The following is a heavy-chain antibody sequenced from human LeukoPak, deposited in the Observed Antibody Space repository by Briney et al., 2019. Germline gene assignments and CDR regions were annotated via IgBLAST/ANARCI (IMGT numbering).Heavy chain of an antibody. CDR2: INHSGST. CDR3: ARGDYDSSGLTNAFDI. D-gene: IGHD3-22*01. V-gene: IGHV4-34*01. CDR1: GGSFSVYY. Sequence: PSETLSLTCAVYGGSFSVYYWSWIRQPPGKGLEWIGEINHSGSTNYNPSLKSRVTISVDTSKNQFSLKLSSVTAADTAVYYCARGDYDSSGLTNAFDIWGQGTMVTVSS. J-gene: IGHJ3*02.